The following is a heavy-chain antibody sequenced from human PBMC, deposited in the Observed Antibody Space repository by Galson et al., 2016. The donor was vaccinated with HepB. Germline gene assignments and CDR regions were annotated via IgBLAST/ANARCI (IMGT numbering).Heavy chain of an antibody. V-gene: IGHV3-33*01. CDR3: ARDRLASGNHLDY. Sequence: SLRLSCAASGFTFSTYGMHWVRQAPGKGLGWVAVIVHYGSNKYYADPVKGRFTFSRDSSTLYLQMNSLGAGDTAVYYCARDRLASGNHLDYWGQGTLVTVAS. CDR2: IVHYGSNK. J-gene: IGHJ4*02. D-gene: IGHD4-23*01. CDR1: GFTFSTYG.